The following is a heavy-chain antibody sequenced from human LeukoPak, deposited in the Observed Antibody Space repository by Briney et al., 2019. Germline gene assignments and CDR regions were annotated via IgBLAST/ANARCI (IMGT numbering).Heavy chain of an antibody. D-gene: IGHD3-16*02. V-gene: IGHV4-38-2*02. CDR3: ARVSTWIQLSSRLYYFDY. J-gene: IGHJ4*02. CDR2: IYHSGDT. CDR1: GYSISNGYY. Sequence: SETLSLTCTVSGYSISNGYYWGWIRQPPGMGLEWIGTIYHSGDTYYNASLKSRVTISVDTSKNQFSLNLSSVTAADAAVYYCARVSTWIQLSSRLYYFDYWGRGTLVTVSS.